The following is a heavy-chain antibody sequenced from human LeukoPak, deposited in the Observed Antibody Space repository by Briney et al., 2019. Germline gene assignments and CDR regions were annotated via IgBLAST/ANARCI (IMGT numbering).Heavy chain of an antibody. CDR1: GGSVSSGSY. J-gene: IGHJ6*02. D-gene: IGHD3-16*01. CDR3: ARDGGYGMDV. Sequence: PSETLSLTCTVSGGSVSSGSYCWIRQPPGKGLEWIGYIYYSGSTNYNPSLKSRATISVDTSKNQFSLKLSSVTAADTAVYYCARDGGYGMDVWGQGTTVTVSS. CDR2: IYYSGST. V-gene: IGHV4-61*01.